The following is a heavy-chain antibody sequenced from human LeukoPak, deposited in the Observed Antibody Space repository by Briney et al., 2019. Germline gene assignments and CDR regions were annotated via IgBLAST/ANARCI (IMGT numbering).Heavy chain of an antibody. CDR2: IHYSGDT. V-gene: IGHV4-30-2*03. J-gene: IGHJ4*02. D-gene: IGHD3-22*01. CDR3: ARLGGYYDPPGY. CDR1: GGSISSGGYY. Sequence: SQTLSLTCTVSGGSISSGGYYWSWIRQHPGKGPEWIGTIHYSGDTYYNPSLKSRVTISVDPPKKQFFLNLSSVTAADTAVYYCARLGGYYDPPGYWGQGTLVTVSS.